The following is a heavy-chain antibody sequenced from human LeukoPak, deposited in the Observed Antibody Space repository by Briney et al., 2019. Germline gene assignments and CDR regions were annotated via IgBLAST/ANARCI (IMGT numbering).Heavy chain of an antibody. J-gene: IGHJ4*02. CDR1: GYTFTGYY. D-gene: IGHD1-26*01. V-gene: IGHV1-2*02. Sequence: ASVKVSCKASGYTFTGYYMHWVRQAPGQGLEWMGWINPNSGDTNYAQKFQGRVTMTRDTSISTAYMELSRLRSDDTAVYYCARGGWELLYFDYWGQGTLVTVSS. CDR3: ARGGWELLYFDY. CDR2: INPNSGDT.